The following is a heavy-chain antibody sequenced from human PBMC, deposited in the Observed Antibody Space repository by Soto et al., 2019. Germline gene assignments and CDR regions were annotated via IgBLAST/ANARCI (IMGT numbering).Heavy chain of an antibody. CDR2: ISSSDSII. D-gene: IGHD3-22*01. V-gene: IGHV3-11*01. J-gene: IGHJ4*02. CDR1: VFTFSDSY. CDR3: ARDLGYYDSSGYFDY. Sequence: SVFTFSDSYMSCIRQAPGKGLEWVSYISSSDSIIYYSDSVKGRFIISRDNAKNSLYLQMNSLRAEDTAVYYCARDLGYYDSSGYFDYWGQGTLVTVSS.